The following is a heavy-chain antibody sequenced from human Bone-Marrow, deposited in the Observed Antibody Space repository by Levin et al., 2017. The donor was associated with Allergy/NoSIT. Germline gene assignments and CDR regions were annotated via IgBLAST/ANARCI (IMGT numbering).Heavy chain of an antibody. CDR1: GGSISSSSYY. Sequence: SETLSLTCTVSGGSISSSSYYWNWIRQPAGKGLEWIGRIYTSGSTTYNPSLKSRVSISVDSSKNQFSLRLSSVTAADTAVYYCARDANEVFNGLAWGPKQHPRNYFMDVWGKGTTVIVSS. V-gene: IGHV4-61*02. D-gene: IGHD3/OR15-3a*01. CDR2: IYTSGST. J-gene: IGHJ6*03. CDR3: ARDANEVFNGLAWGPKQHPRNYFMDV.